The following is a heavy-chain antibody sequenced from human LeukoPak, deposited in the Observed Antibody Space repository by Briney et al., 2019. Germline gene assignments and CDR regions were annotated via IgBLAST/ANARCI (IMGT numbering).Heavy chain of an antibody. CDR1: GGSFSGYY. Sequence: SETLSLTCAVYGGSFSGYYWSWIRQPPGKGLEWIGEINHSGSTNYNPSLKSRVTISVDTSKNQFSLKLSSVTAADTAVYYCARTYYYGSGSYSSNWFDPWGQGTLVTVSS. CDR3: ARTYYYGSGSYSSNWFDP. V-gene: IGHV4-34*01. J-gene: IGHJ5*02. D-gene: IGHD3-10*01. CDR2: INHSGST.